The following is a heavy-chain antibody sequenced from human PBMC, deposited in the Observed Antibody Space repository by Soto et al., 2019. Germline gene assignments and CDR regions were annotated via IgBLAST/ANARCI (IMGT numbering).Heavy chain of an antibody. CDR2: MNPNSGNT. J-gene: IGHJ5*02. D-gene: IGHD6-13*01. V-gene: IGHV1-8*01. CDR1: GYTFTSYD. CDR3: ARVRCSSWQAHNWFDP. Sequence: QVQLVQSGAEVKKPGASVKVSCKASGYTFTSYDINWVRQATGQGLEWMGWMNPNSGNTGYAQKFQGRVTMTRNTSISTAYMELSSLRSEDTAVYYCARVRCSSWQAHNWFDPWGQGTLVTVSS.